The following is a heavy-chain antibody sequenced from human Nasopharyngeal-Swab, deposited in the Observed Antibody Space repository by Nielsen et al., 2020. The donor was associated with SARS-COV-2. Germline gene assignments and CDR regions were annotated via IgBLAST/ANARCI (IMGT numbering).Heavy chain of an antibody. Sequence: SQTLSLTCAVYGESFSGHQWSWVRQPPGKGLEWIREVNYGGGTNYNPSLKSRVIISVDTSKNQFSLKLNSVTAADTAVYFCARGGEGVEPAPILGLGPYYSYFYMDVWGKGTTVTVSS. D-gene: IGHD2-2*01. CDR1: GESFSGHQ. V-gene: IGHV4-34*01. CDR2: VNYGGGT. CDR3: ARGGEGVEPAPILGLGPYYSYFYMDV. J-gene: IGHJ6*03.